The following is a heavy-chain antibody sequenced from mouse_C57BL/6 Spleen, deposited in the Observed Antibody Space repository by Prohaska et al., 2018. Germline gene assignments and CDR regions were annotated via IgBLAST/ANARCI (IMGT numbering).Heavy chain of an antibody. Sequence: QVQLQQSGAELVRPGASVTLSCKASGYTFPDYEMHWVKQTTVHGLEWIGAIDPETGGTAYNQKFKGKAILTADKSSSTAYMELRSLTSEDSAVYYCTRSHNYGSSYVWYFDVWGTGTTVTVSS. CDR3: TRSHNYGSSYVWYFDV. J-gene: IGHJ1*03. CDR1: GYTFPDYE. CDR2: IDPETGGT. D-gene: IGHD1-1*01. V-gene: IGHV1-15*01.